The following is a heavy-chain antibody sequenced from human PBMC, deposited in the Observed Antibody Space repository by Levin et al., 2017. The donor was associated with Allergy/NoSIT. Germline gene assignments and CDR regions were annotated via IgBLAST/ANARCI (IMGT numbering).Heavy chain of an antibody. Sequence: ASVKVSCKASGYTFTGYYMHWVRQAPGQGLEWMGWINPNSGGTNYAQKFQGRVTMTRDTSISTAYMELSRLRSDDTAVYYCAREWTLSGVAFDIWGQGTMVTVSS. CDR3: AREWTLSGVAFDI. D-gene: IGHD3-10*01. V-gene: IGHV1-2*02. J-gene: IGHJ3*02. CDR2: INPNSGGT. CDR1: GYTFTGYY.